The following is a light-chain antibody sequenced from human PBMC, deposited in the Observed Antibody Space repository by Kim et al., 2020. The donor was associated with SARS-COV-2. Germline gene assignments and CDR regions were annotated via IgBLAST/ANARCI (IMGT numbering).Light chain of an antibody. CDR3: QAWDSSAAV. CDR1: KLGDKY. CDR2: QHD. V-gene: IGLV3-1*01. J-gene: IGLJ2*01. Sequence: SVSPGQTARITGCGDKLGDKYAFWYKQKPGQSPVLVMFQHDKRPSGISQRFSGSNSGNTAILTISGTRTIDEADYYCQAWDSSAAVFGGGTQRTVL.